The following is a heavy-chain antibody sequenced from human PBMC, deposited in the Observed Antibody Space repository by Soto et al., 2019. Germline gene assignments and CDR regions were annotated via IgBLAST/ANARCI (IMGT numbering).Heavy chain of an antibody. CDR1: GYTFTTYG. V-gene: IGHV1-18*01. J-gene: IGHJ4*02. Sequence: QVQLVQSGAEVKKPGASVKVSCKASGYTFTTYGVSWVRQAPGQGLEWMGWISAYNGNTKYAQKLQGRVTMTTDTSTNTAYMDLRSLRSDDTAVYYCARDSPPVDYWGQGTLVTVSS. CDR2: ISAYNGNT. CDR3: ARDSPPVDY.